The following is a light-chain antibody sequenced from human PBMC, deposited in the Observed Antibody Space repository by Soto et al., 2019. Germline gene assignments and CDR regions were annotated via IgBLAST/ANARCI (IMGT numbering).Light chain of an antibody. CDR3: QQYNNLLT. CDR2: GAS. CDR1: QSVSSN. V-gene: IGKV3-15*01. Sequence: EIVMSQSPATLSVSPGERATLSCRASQSVSSNLAWYQQKPGQAPRLLIYGASTRATGIPARFSGSGSGTEITLTISSLQSEDFAVYYCQQYNNLLTFGGGTKVEIK. J-gene: IGKJ4*01.